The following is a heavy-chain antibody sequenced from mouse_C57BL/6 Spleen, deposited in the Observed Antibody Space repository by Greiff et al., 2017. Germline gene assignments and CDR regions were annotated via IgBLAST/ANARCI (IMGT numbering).Heavy chain of an antibody. V-gene: IGHV1-47*01. Sequence: VNVVESGAELVKPGASVKMSCKASGYTFTTYPIEWMKQNHGKSLEWIGNFHPYNDDTKYNEKFKGKATLTVEKSSSTVYLELSRLTSDDSAVYYCARGDYYGSSYYFDYWGQGTTLTVSS. CDR2: FHPYNDDT. D-gene: IGHD1-1*01. CDR3: ARGDYYGSSYYFDY. J-gene: IGHJ2*01. CDR1: GYTFTTYP.